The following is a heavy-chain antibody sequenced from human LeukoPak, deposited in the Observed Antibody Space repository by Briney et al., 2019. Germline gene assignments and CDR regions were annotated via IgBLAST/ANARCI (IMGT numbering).Heavy chain of an antibody. CDR3: ARANRYDLYFDY. V-gene: IGHV4-59*01. J-gene: IGHJ4*02. Sequence: SETLSLTCTVSGASISTYYWSWIRQPPGKGLEWIGYIYYSGSNTYNPSLQSRVTMSVDTSKNQISLKVSSVTAADTAVYYCARANRYDLYFDYWGQGTLVTVSS. CDR2: IYYSGSN. D-gene: IGHD5-12*01. CDR1: GASISTYY.